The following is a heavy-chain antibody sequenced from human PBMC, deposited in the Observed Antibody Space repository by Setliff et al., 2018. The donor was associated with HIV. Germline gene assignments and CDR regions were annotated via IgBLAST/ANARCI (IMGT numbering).Heavy chain of an antibody. CDR3: VREGAGSGRYYLDF. CDR1: GDSMSSGDCS. V-gene: IGHV4-30-2*01. D-gene: IGHD3-10*01. CDR2: IYPSGRT. Sequence: PSETLSLTCAVSGDSMSSGDCSWNWIRQAPGKGLEWIGYIYPSGRTYYNPSLKNRVTMAIDRYKKQFSLNLSSVTAADTALYFCVREGAGSGRYYLDFWGQGILVTVSS. J-gene: IGHJ4*02.